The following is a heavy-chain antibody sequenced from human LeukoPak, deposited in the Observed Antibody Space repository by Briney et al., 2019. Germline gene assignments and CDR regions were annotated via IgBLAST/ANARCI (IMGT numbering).Heavy chain of an antibody. Sequence: SQTLSLTCTVSGGSITSGGFYWSWIRQLPGKGLEWIGYIYYSGSTYYNPSLKSRVTISVDTSKNQFSLKLSSVTAADTAVYYCARGSSSWYPPGAFDIWGQGTMVTVSS. J-gene: IGHJ3*02. CDR1: GGSITSGGFY. CDR2: IYYSGST. CDR3: ARGSSSWYPPGAFDI. D-gene: IGHD6-13*01. V-gene: IGHV4-31*03.